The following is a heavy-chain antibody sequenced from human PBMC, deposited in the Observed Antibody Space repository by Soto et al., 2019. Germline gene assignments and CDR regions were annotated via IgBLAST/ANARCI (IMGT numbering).Heavy chain of an antibody. J-gene: IGHJ4*02. CDR3: ANSITMIVVLD. CDR2: ISGSGGST. CDR1: GFTFSSYA. V-gene: IGHV3-23*01. Sequence: EVQLLESGGGLVQPGGSLRLSCAASGFTFSSYAMSWVRQAPGKGLEWVAAISGSGGSTYYADSVKGRFTISRDNSKNTLYMQMNSLRAEDTAVYYCANSITMIVVLDWGQGTLVTFSS. D-gene: IGHD3-22*01.